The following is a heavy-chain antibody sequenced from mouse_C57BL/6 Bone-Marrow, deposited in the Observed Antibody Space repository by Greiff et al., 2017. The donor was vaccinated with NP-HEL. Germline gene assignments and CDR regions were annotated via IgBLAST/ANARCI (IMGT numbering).Heavy chain of an antibody. CDR3: ARPVVARWYFDV. CDR1: GFTFTSYW. CDR2: IDPSDSYT. V-gene: IGHV1-69*01. J-gene: IGHJ1*03. D-gene: IGHD1-1*01. Sequence: VQLQQPGAELVMPGASVKLSCKASGFTFTSYWMHWVKQRPGQGLAWIGEIDPSDSYTNYNQKFKGKSTLTVDKSSSTAYMQLSSLTSEDSAVYYGARPVVARWYFDVWGTGTTVTVSS.